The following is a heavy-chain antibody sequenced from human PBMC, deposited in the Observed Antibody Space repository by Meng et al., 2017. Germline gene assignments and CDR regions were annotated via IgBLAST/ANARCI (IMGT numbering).Heavy chain of an antibody. Sequence: GSLRLSCTVSGGSISSSSYYWGWIRQPPGKGLEWIGSIYYSGSTYYNPSLKSRVTISVDTSKNQFSLKLSSVTAADTAVYYCARDPAELLWFGESKNAFDIWGQGTMVTVSS. D-gene: IGHD3-10*01. CDR1: GGSISSSSYY. J-gene: IGHJ3*02. V-gene: IGHV4-39*07. CDR2: IYYSGST. CDR3: ARDPAELLWFGESKNAFDI.